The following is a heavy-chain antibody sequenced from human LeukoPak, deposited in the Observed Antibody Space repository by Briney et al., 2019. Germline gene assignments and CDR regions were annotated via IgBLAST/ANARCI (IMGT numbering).Heavy chain of an antibody. V-gene: IGHV3-23*01. Sequence: GGSLRLSCAASGFAFTSYVMSWVRQAPGKGLEWVSAISGSGGSTYYADSVKGRFTISRDNSKNTLYLQMNSLRAEDTAVYYCAKAGTAYYYYGMDVWGQGTTVTVSS. D-gene: IGHD6-19*01. CDR2: ISGSGGST. CDR3: AKAGTAYYYYGMDV. J-gene: IGHJ6*02. CDR1: GFAFTSYV.